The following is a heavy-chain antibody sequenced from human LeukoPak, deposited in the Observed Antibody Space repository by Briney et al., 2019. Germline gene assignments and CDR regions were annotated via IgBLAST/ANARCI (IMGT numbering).Heavy chain of an antibody. CDR1: GFTFNSYW. CDR2: IKQDGSEK. J-gene: IGHJ4*02. Sequence: GGSLRLSCAASGFTFNSYWMSWVRQAPGKGLEWVANIKQDGSEKYYVDSVKGRFTISRDNAKNSLYLQMNSLRAEDTAVYYCARGRGRIVGAYFDYWGQGTLVTVSS. CDR3: ARGRGRIVGAYFDY. V-gene: IGHV3-7*03. D-gene: IGHD1-26*01.